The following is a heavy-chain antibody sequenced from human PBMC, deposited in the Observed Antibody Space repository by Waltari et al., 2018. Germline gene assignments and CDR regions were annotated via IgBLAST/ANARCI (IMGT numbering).Heavy chain of an antibody. J-gene: IGHJ4*02. Sequence: QLQLVQSGAELKKPGASVKVSCTASGYTFTDFYLHWVRQAPGQGLEWMGRISPNSGATDYEQKFQGRVTMTRDTSISTAYLELSRLRSDDTATYYCARKTSHYDYWGPGTLVTVSS. D-gene: IGHD2-2*01. CDR1: GYTFTDFY. CDR3: ARKTSHYDY. V-gene: IGHV1-2*06. CDR2: ISPNSGAT.